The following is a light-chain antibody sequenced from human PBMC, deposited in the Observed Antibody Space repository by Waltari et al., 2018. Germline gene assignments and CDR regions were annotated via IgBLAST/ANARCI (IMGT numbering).Light chain of an antibody. CDR1: QGVGKY. Sequence: IVLTQTPGTLPLSPGGRATLSCRASQGVGKYLAWYQQRPGQDPRLLRYNTSIRATGIPDRFSGSGYGTDFCLTISRREPEDFAVYYCQKYDVLPATFGQGTTVEIK. V-gene: IGKV3-20*01. CDR3: QKYDVLPAT. CDR2: NTS. J-gene: IGKJ1*01.